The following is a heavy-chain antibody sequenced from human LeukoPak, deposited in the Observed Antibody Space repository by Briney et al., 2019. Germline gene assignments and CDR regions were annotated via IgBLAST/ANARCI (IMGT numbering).Heavy chain of an antibody. CDR2: IDTNTGNP. CDR3: ARDLGATVTTRTDRRSDY. D-gene: IGHD4-17*01. V-gene: IGHV7-4-1*02. Sequence: ASVKVSCKASGYTFTSYAMNWVRQAPGQGLEWMGWIDTNTGNPTYAQGFTGRFVFSLDTSVSTAYLQISSLKAEDTAVYYCARDLGATVTTRTDRRSDYWGQRTLVTVSS. CDR1: GYTFTSYA. J-gene: IGHJ4*02.